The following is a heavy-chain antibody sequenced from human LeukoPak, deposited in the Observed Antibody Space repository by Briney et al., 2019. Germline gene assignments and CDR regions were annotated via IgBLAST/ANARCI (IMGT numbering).Heavy chain of an antibody. CDR2: ISSSGSTM. J-gene: IGHJ6*03. CDR3: AREVYGSGSFDMDV. CDR1: GFIFSTHE. D-gene: IGHD3-10*01. V-gene: IGHV3-48*03. Sequence: PGGSLRLSCTASGFIFSTHEMNWVRQAPGKGLEWVSYISSSGSTMYYADSMKGRFSISRDNAKNSLYLQMNSLRAEDTAVYYCAREVYGSGSFDMDVWGKGTTVIVSS.